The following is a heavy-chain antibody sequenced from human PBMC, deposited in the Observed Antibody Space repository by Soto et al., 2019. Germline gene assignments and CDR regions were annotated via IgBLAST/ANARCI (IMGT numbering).Heavy chain of an antibody. D-gene: IGHD3-10*01. J-gene: IGHJ4*02. V-gene: IGHV1-69*02. Sequence: QVQLVQSGTEVKKPGSSVKVSCKASGDTFSFYTINWVRQAPGLGLEWVGRINPIVSMSNYAQKFQGRVSTTAHNPASTANMELRSLRSDDTAMYFCAASYGSGYRAFDYWGQGALVIVSS. CDR3: AASYGSGYRAFDY. CDR2: INPIVSMS. CDR1: GDTFSFYT.